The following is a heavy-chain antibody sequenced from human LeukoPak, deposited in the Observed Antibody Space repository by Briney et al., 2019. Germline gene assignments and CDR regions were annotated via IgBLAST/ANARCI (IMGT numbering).Heavy chain of an antibody. D-gene: IGHD3-9*01. Sequence: PGGSLRLSCAASGFTFSSYAMSWVRQAPGKGLEWVSGISGSGGSTDYADSVKGRFTISRDKSKNTLYLQMNSLRAEDTAVYYCTRTNILTGLTYYYFDYWGQGTLVTVSS. CDR1: GFTFSSYA. V-gene: IGHV3-23*01. J-gene: IGHJ4*02. CDR2: ISGSGGST. CDR3: TRTNILTGLTYYYFDY.